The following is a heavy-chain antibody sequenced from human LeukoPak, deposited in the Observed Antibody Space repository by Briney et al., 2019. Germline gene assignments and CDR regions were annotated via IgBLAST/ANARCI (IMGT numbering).Heavy chain of an antibody. CDR3: ARGPYSGSATYYNDY. CDR1: GFTLSIYW. CDR2: INSDGSTT. Sequence: GGSLRLLCAASGFTLSIYWMNWLRHGPGRGLVWVSRINSDGSTTSYADSVKGRFTISRDNAKNTLYLQMNSLRAEDTAVYYCARGPYSGSATYYNDYWGQGTLVTVSS. D-gene: IGHD3-10*01. J-gene: IGHJ4*02. V-gene: IGHV3-74*01.